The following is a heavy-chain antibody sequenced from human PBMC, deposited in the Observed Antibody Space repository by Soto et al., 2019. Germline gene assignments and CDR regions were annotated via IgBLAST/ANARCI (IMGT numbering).Heavy chain of an antibody. CDR3: AREIIPLTTAWYFDL. D-gene: IGHD4-17*01. CDR2: IFDSGST. J-gene: IGHJ2*01. Sequence: QVQLQESGPGLVKPSQTLSLTCTVSGGSISGGVYYWSWIRQPPGKGLEWIGYIFDSGSTYYNPSLKSRVTISVHTSKNQSSLRLRSVTAADTAVYYCAREIIPLTTAWYFDLWGRGTLVTVSS. CDR1: GGSISGGVYY. V-gene: IGHV4-30-4*01.